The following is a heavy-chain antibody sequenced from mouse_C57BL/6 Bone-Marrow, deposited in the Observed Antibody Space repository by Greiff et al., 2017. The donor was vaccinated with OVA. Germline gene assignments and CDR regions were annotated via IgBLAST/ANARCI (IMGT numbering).Heavy chain of an antibody. CDR3: ARRDYFDY. CDR1: GYTFTSYW. V-gene: IGHV1-69*01. CDR2: IDPSDSYT. Sequence: QVQLQQPGAELVMPGASVKLSCKASGYTFTSYWMHWVKQRPGQGLEWIGEIDPSDSYTNYNQKFKGKSTLTVDKSSSTAYMQLSSLTSEDSAVYYCARRDYFDYWGQGTTLTVS. J-gene: IGHJ2*01.